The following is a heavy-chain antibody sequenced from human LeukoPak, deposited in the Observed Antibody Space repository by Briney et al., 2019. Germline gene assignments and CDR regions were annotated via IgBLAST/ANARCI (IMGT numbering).Heavy chain of an antibody. CDR1: GGSISSGGYC. CDR3: ARTIAARRGKDNWFDP. D-gene: IGHD6-6*01. Sequence: SQTLSLTCAVSGGSISSGGYCWGWLRQPPGKGLEWLGYIFHSVSTYYNPSLHSRVTISLDRSKTQFSLKLSSVTAADTAVYYCARTIAARRGKDNWFDPWGQGTLVTVSS. CDR2: IFHSVST. J-gene: IGHJ5*02. V-gene: IGHV4-30-2*01.